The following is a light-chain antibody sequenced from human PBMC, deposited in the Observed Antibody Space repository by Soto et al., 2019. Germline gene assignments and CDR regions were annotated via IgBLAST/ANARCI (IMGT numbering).Light chain of an antibody. CDR2: DVT. V-gene: IGLV2-11*01. J-gene: IGLJ2*01. Sequence: QSVLTQPRSVSGSPGQSVTISCTGTSSDVGGYNFVSWYQQHPGKAPKVMIYDVTNRPSGVPDRFSGSKSGNTASLTISGLQAEDEADYYCSSYAGRYSVVFGGGTKLTVL. CDR3: SSYAGRYSVV. CDR1: SSDVGGYNF.